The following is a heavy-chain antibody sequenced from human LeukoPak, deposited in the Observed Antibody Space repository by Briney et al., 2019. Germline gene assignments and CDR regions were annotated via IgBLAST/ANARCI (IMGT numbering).Heavy chain of an antibody. Sequence: GGSLRLSCAASGFTFSSYAMSWVRQAPGKGLEWVSAICGSGGSTYYADSVKGRFTISRDNSKNTLYLQMNSLRAEDTAVYYCAKVRGSYYYYGMDVWGQGTTVTVSS. V-gene: IGHV3-23*01. CDR3: AKVRGSYYYYGMDV. D-gene: IGHD3-16*01. CDR2: ICGSGGST. CDR1: GFTFSSYA. J-gene: IGHJ6*02.